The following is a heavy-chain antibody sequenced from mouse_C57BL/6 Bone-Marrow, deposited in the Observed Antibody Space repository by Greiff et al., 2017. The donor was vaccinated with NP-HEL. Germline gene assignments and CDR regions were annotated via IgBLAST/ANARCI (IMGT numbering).Heavy chain of an antibody. CDR2: ILPGSGST. D-gene: IGHD2-4*01. V-gene: IGHV1-9*01. Sequence: QVQLQQSGAELMKPGASVKLSCKATGYTFTGYWIEWVKQRPGHGLEWIGEILPGSGSTNYNEKFKGKATFTADTSSNTAYMHLSSLTTEDSAIYYCARERVYDYDGFAYWGQGTLVTVSA. CDR1: GYTFTGYW. J-gene: IGHJ3*01. CDR3: ARERVYDYDGFAY.